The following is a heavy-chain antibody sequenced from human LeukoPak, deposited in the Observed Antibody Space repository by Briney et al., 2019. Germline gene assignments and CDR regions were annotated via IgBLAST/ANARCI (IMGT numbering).Heavy chain of an antibody. V-gene: IGHV1-3*01. J-gene: IGHJ4*02. Sequence: GPVKVSCKASGYTFTSNGIGWVRQAPGQGLEWMGWINAGNGNTKYSQKFQGRVTITRDTSASTAYMELSSLRSEDTAVYYCARILRYFDWSFDYWGQGTLVTVSS. CDR3: ARILRYFDWSFDY. D-gene: IGHD3-9*01. CDR2: INAGNGNT. CDR1: GYTFTSNG.